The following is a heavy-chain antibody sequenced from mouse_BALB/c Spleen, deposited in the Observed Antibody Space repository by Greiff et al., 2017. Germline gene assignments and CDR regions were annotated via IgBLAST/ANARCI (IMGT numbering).Heavy chain of an antibody. V-gene: IGHV3-2*02. CDR1: GYSITSDYA. Sequence: VQLQQSGPGLVKPSQSLSLTCTVTGYSITSDYAWNWIRQFPGNKLEWMGYISYSGSTSYNPSLKSRISITRDTSKNQFFLQLNSVTTEDTATYYCARSRDGYYWFAYWGQGTLVTVSA. CDR2: ISYSGST. J-gene: IGHJ3*01. CDR3: ARSRDGYYWFAY. D-gene: IGHD2-3*01.